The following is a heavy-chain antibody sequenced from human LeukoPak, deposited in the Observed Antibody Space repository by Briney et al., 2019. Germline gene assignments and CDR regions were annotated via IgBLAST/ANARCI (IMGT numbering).Heavy chain of an antibody. Sequence: SETLSLTCTVSGGSISSYYWSWIRQPPGKGLEWIGYIYYSGSTNYNPSLKSRVTISVDTSKNQFSLKLSSVTAADTAVYYCARDRDDRNALDIWGQGTMLAVSS. CDR2: IYYSGST. V-gene: IGHV4-59*01. D-gene: IGHD3-22*01. CDR3: ARDRDDRNALDI. J-gene: IGHJ3*02. CDR1: GGSISSYY.